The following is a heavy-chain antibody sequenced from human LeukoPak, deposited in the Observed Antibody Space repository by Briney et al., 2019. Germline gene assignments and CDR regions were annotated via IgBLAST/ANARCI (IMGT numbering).Heavy chain of an antibody. D-gene: IGHD3-10*01. V-gene: IGHV3-23*01. CDR3: AKARWYGSGSYLGPDY. J-gene: IGHJ4*02. CDR2: ISGSGGST. Sequence: GGSLRLSCAASGFTFSSYAMSWVRQAPGKGLEWVSAISGSGGSTYYADSVKGRFTISRDNSKNTLYLQMNSLRAEDTAVYYCAKARWYGSGSYLGPDYWGQGTLVTVSS. CDR1: GFTFSSYA.